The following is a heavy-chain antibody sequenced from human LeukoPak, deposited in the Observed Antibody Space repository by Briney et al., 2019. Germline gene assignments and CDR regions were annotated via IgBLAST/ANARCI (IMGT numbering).Heavy chain of an antibody. D-gene: IGHD3-3*01. CDR3: ARDAFSRISVFGVVSDAFDI. V-gene: IGHV3-7*01. Sequence: PGGSLRLSCAASGLTFSSYWMSWVRQAPGKGPEGVANIKQDGGEKYYVGPVKGRFTISRDNAKNSLYLQMNSLRAEDTAVYYCARDAFSRISVFGVVSDAFDIWGQGTMVTVSS. J-gene: IGHJ3*02. CDR2: IKQDGGEK. CDR1: GLTFSSYW.